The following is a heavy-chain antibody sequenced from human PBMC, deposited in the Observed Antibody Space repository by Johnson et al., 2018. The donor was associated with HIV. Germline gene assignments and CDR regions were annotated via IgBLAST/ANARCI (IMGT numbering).Heavy chain of an antibody. CDR3: ASTPGPAGAVYI. D-gene: IGHD3-10*01. J-gene: IGHJ3*02. V-gene: IGHV3-30*03. Sequence: VQLVESGGGVVQPGRSLRLSCAASGFTFSSYGMHWVRQAPGKGLEWVAVISYDGSNKYYADSVKGRFTISRDNSKNTLYLQMNSLRAEDTAVYYGASTPGPAGAVYIWGQGTMVTVSS. CDR1: GFTFSSYG. CDR2: ISYDGSNK.